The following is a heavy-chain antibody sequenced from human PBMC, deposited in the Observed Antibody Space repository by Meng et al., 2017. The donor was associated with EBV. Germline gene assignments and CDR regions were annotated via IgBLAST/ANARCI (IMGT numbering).Heavy chain of an antibody. V-gene: IGHV1-69*01. J-gene: IGHJ4*02. CDR1: SGPFSSNC. D-gene: IGHD3-10*01. CDR2: ILPTFCAQ. CDR3: ACASGRGYTPDY. Sequence: PVSPLMFATNTFSGPFSSNCISWLRQCPGQGLEGLGWILPTFCAQNYAQKFHGRVTITASESTSTHYLDLSSLRVEDTAFYYCACASGRGYTPDYWGQGTLVTVSS.